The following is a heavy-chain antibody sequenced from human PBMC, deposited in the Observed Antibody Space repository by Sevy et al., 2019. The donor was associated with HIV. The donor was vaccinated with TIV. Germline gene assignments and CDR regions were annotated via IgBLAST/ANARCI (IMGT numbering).Heavy chain of an antibody. CDR2: ISGSGGST. J-gene: IGHJ6*03. Sequence: GGSLRLSCAASGFTFSSYAMSWVRQAPGKGLEWVSAISGSGGSTYYADSVKGRFTISRDKSKNTLYLQMNSLRAEDTAVYYCAKSITMVRGAKSYYYYYMDVWGKGTTVTVSS. D-gene: IGHD3-10*01. CDR1: GFTFSSYA. CDR3: AKSITMVRGAKSYYYYYMDV. V-gene: IGHV3-23*01.